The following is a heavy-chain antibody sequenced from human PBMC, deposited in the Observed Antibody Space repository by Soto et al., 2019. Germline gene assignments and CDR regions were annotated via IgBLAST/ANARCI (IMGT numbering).Heavy chain of an antibody. CDR3: ARFREVRFLSDGSDYYGMDV. CDR2: ISSSGSTI. CDR1: GFTFSSYE. J-gene: IGHJ6*02. D-gene: IGHD3-3*01. V-gene: IGHV3-48*03. Sequence: PGGSLRLSCAASGFTFSSYEMNWVRQAPGKGLEWVSYISSSGSTIYYADSVKGRFTISRDNAKNSLYLQMNSLRAEDTAVYYCARFREVRFLSDGSDYYGMDVWGQGTTVTVS.